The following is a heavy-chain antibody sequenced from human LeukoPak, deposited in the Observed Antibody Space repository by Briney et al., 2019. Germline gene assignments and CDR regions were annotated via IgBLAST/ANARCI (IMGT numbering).Heavy chain of an antibody. CDR1: GGSISSGTYF. CDR2: IYTSGST. Sequence: SETLSLTCTVSGGSISSGTYFWTWIRQPAGKGLEWIGRIYTSGSTNYNPSLKSRVTISVDTSKNQFSLSLSAVTAADTAIYYCARDTRTAQGFDYWGQGILVTVSS. CDR3: ARDTRTAQGFDY. J-gene: IGHJ4*02. V-gene: IGHV4-61*02. D-gene: IGHD2-15*01.